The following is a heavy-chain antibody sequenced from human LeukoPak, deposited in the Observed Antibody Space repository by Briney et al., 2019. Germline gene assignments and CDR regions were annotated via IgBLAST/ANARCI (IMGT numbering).Heavy chain of an antibody. CDR1: GDSISSYA. J-gene: IGHJ3*02. D-gene: IGHD3-10*01. V-gene: IGHV4-59*01. CDR2: ISRSGDT. CDR3: AKDRGGGRDAFDI. Sequence: PSETLSLTCSVSGDSISSYAWGWIRRPPGKGLEWIGDISRSGDTNYSPSLKSRLTISVDMSKNQFSLKLRSVTAADTAVYYCAKDRGGGRDAFDIWGQGTVVTVSS.